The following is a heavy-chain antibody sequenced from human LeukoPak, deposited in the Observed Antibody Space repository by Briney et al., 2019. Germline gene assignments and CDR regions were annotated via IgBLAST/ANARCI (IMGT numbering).Heavy chain of an antibody. CDR3: ARKAIYCSGGGCYYYMDV. CDR1: GGSISSSSYY. V-gene: IGHV4-39*02. CDR2: IYYSGST. Sequence: SETLSLTCTVSGGSISSSSYYWGWIRQPPGKGLEWIGSIYYSGSTNYNPSLSSRVTISVDTSKNHFSLKLTSVTAADTAVYYCARKAIYCSGGGCYYYMDVWGNGTTVTISS. D-gene: IGHD2-15*01. J-gene: IGHJ6*03.